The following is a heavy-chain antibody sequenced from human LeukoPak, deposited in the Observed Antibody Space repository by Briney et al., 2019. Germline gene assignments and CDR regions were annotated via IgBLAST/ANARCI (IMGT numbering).Heavy chain of an antibody. Sequence: GGSLRLSCAASGFTFSSYAMSWVRQAPGKGLEWVSAISGSGGSTYYADSVKGRFTISRDNSKNTLYLQMNSLRAEDTAVYYCAKDPWSYYYDSSGYYPHYFDYWGRGTLVTVS. V-gene: IGHV3-23*01. CDR1: GFTFSSYA. J-gene: IGHJ4*02. CDR3: AKDPWSYYYDSSGYYPHYFDY. CDR2: ISGSGGST. D-gene: IGHD3-22*01.